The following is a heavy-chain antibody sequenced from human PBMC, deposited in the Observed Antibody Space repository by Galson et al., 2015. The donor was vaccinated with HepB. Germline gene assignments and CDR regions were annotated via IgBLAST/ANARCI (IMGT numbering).Heavy chain of an antibody. J-gene: IGHJ4*02. V-gene: IGHV3-23*01. CDR1: GFTFSSYA. D-gene: IGHD3-9*01. Sequence: SLRLSCAASGFTFSSYAMSWVRQAPGKGLEWVSTITDSTTRTYYADSVKGRFTISRDNSKNTLYLQMNSLRAEDTAVYYCARVGHFDILTGYFFPYFDYWGQGTLVTVSS. CDR2: ITDSTTRT. CDR3: ARVGHFDILTGYFFPYFDY.